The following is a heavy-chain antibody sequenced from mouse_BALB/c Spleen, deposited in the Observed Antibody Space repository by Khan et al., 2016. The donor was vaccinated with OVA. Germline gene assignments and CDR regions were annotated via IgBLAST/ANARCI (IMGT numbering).Heavy chain of an antibody. CDR1: GFNIKDYY. CDR3: ARDGYSPWFAY. D-gene: IGHD2-3*01. CDR2: IDPENGNT. V-gene: IGHV14-1*02. Sequence: EVQLQQSGAELVRPGALVKLSCKASGFNIKDYYMHWVKQRPEQGLVWIGRIDPENGNTIYDPKFQGKASITSDTSSNTAYLQLSSLTSEHTAVYYCARDGYSPWFAYWGQGTLVTVSA. J-gene: IGHJ3*01.